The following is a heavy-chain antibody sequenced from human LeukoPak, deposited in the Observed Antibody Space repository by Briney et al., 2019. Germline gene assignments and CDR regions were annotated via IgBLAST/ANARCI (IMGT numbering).Heavy chain of an antibody. J-gene: IGHJ3*02. CDR2: INTNTGNP. CDR3: ARDAGFLDSGSYPHDAFDI. D-gene: IGHD1-26*01. V-gene: IGHV7-4-1*02. CDR1: GYTFTSYA. Sequence: ASVKVSCKASGYTFTSYAMNWVRQAPGQGLEWMGWINTNTGNPTYAQGFTGRFVFSLDTSVSTAYLQISSLKAEDTAVYYCARDAGFLDSGSYPHDAFDIWGQGTMVTVSS.